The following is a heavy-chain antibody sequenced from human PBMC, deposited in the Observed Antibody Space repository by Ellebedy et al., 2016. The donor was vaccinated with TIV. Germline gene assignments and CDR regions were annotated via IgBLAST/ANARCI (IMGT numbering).Heavy chain of an antibody. D-gene: IGHD3-10*01. J-gene: IGHJ4*02. CDR2: ISSSSSYT. Sequence: GESLKISCAASGFTFSDYYMSWIRQAPGKGLEWVSYISSSSSYTNYADSVKGRFTISRDNAKNSLYLQMNSLRAEDTAVYYCAREVGFGELKWGQGTLVTVSS. CDR1: GFTFSDYY. CDR3: AREVGFGELK. V-gene: IGHV3-11*06.